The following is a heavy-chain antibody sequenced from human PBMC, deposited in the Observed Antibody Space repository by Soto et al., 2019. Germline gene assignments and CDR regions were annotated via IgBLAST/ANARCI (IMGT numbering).Heavy chain of an antibody. CDR1: GYTFINYA. CDR2: INAGNGNT. D-gene: IGHD2-21*02. CDR3: ARSIVVVTALDY. V-gene: IGHV1-3*01. Sequence: ASVKVSCKTSGYTFINYAIHWVRQAPGQRLEWMGWINAGNGNTKYSQKFQGRVTITRDTSASTAYMELSSLRSEDTAVYYCARSIVVVTALDYWGQGTLVTVSS. J-gene: IGHJ4*02.